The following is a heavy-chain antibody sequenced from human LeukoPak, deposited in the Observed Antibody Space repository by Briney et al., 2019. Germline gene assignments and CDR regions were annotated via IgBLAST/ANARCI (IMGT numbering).Heavy chain of an antibody. D-gene: IGHD1-26*01. CDR1: GGSFSGYY. CDR3: ARPRSGSGSAIGY. J-gene: IGHJ4*02. CDR2: INHSGNT. V-gene: IGHV4-34*01. Sequence: SETLSLTCAVYGGSFSGYYWSWLRQPPGKGLEWIGEINHSGNTNYNPSLKSRVTISVDTSKNQFSLKLNSVTAADTAVYYCARPRSGSGSAIGYWGQGTLVTVSS.